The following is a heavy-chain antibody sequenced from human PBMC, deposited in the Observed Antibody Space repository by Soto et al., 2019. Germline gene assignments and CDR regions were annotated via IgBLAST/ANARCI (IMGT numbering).Heavy chain of an antibody. Sequence: SDTLSLTCTVCGGSISSYYWCSIRQPPGKGLEWIGYIYYSGSTYYNPSLKSRITISVDTSKNQFSLKLSSVTAADTAVYYCARSSPVVTAPWGQGTLVTVSA. J-gene: IGHJ5*02. D-gene: IGHD2-21*02. V-gene: IGHV4-59*07. CDR3: ARSSPVVTAP. CDR1: GGSISSYY. CDR2: IYYSGST.